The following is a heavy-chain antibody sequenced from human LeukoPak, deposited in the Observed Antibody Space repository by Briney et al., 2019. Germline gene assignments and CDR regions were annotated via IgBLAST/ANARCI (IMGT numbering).Heavy chain of an antibody. CDR1: GGSISSYY. V-gene: IGHV4-59*01. Sequence: SETLSLTCTVSGGSISSYYWSWIRQPPGKGLEWIGYIYYSGSTNYNPSLKSRVTISVDTSKNQFSLKPSSVTAADTAVYYCARDKSYGMDVWGQGTTVTVSS. CDR3: ARDKSYGMDV. J-gene: IGHJ6*02. CDR2: IYYSGST.